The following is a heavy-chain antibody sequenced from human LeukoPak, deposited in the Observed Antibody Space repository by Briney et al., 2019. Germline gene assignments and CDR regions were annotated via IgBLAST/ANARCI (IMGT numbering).Heavy chain of an antibody. Sequence: ASVKVSCKASGYTFTSYAMHWVRQAPGQRLEWMGWINAGNGNTKYSQKFQGRVTITRDTSASTAYMELSSLRSEDTAVYYCARDFDGPRASDYWGQGISVTVSS. CDR2: INAGNGNT. CDR3: ARDFDGPRASDY. CDR1: GYTFTSYA. D-gene: IGHD4-17*01. V-gene: IGHV1-3*01. J-gene: IGHJ4*02.